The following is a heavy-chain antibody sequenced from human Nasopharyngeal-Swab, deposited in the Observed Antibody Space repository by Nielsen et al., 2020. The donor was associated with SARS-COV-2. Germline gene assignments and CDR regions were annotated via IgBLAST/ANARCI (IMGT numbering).Heavy chain of an antibody. J-gene: IGHJ4*02. CDR3: ARGSSRGMFDY. V-gene: IGHV3-23*01. Sequence: GESQKIYCAASGFTFSRSALTRVRQAQGKELEWVLAIGVSGTMTYYADFVRGWFTISRDNSKNTLYLQMNSLRAEDTDVYYCARGSSRGMFDYWGQGTLVTVSS. CDR2: IGVSGTMT. D-gene: IGHD6-13*01. CDR1: GFTFSRSA.